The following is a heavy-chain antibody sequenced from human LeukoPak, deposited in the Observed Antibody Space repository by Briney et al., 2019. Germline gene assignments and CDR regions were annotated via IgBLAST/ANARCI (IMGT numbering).Heavy chain of an antibody. Sequence: ASVKVSCKASGYTFTSYDINWVRQAPGQGLEWMGIINPSGGSTSYAQKFQGRVTMTRDTSTSTVYMELSSLRSEDTAVYYCAREGDSSGWYMDFDYWGQGTLVTVSS. V-gene: IGHV1-46*01. CDR1: GYTFTSYD. CDR2: INPSGGST. D-gene: IGHD6-19*01. CDR3: AREGDSSGWYMDFDY. J-gene: IGHJ4*02.